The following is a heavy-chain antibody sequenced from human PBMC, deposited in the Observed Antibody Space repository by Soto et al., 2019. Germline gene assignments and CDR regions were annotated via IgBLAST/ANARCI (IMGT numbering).Heavy chain of an antibody. CDR3: ASDLRSRITGRTEYFYYGLDV. Sequence: QVQLRESGPGLVKSSETLSLTCTVTAASVRSGSYFWTWIRQPPGRGLEWIGNVLYSGASNYNPSLRSRVTLAVDTSEDQVSLTLTCLTAADTAVYYCASDLRSRITGRTEYFYYGLDVWGQGATVTVSS. V-gene: IGHV4-61*01. D-gene: IGHD1-1*01. CDR2: VLYSGAS. CDR1: AASVRSGSYF. J-gene: IGHJ6*02.